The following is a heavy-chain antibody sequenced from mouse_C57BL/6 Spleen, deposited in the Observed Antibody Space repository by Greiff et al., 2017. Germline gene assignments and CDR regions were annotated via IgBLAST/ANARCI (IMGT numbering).Heavy chain of an antibody. V-gene: IGHV6-6*01. J-gene: IGHJ2*01. CDR1: GFTFSDAC. Sequence: EVMLVESGGGFVQPGGSIKLSCAASGFTFSDACMDWVRQSPEKGLEWVAEIRNKTNNPATYYAEAVKGRFTISRDDSKSSVCLKMNSLRAEDTGIYYCTDFDYWGHGTTLTVAS. CDR3: TDFDY. CDR2: IRNKTNNPAT.